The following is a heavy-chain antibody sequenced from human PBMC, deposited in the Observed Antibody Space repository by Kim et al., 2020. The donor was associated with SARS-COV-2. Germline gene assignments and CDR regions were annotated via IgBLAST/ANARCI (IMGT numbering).Heavy chain of an antibody. CDR1: GGSISSSSYY. CDR3: ARTYYYDSSGYYPPAAEVDY. CDR2: IYYSGST. J-gene: IGHJ4*02. Sequence: SETLSLTCTVSGGSISSSSYYWGWIRQPPGKGLEWIGSIYYSGSTYYNPSLKSRVTISVDTSKNQFSLKLSSVTAADTAVYYCARTYYYDSSGYYPPAAEVDYWGQGTLVTVSS. D-gene: IGHD3-22*01. V-gene: IGHV4-39*01.